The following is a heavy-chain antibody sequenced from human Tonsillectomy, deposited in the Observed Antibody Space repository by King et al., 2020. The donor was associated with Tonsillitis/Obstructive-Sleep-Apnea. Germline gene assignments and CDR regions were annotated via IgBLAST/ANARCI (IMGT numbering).Heavy chain of an antibody. V-gene: IGHV3-30*18. Sequence: VQLVESGGGVVQPGGSLRLSCAASGFIFSAYGMHWVRQAPGKGLEWVAVMSYEGDTKYYADSAKGRFTISRDNSKNTLYLQMNSLRVEDTAVYYCAKSXVTDYTYFYMAVXGKGTTVTVSS. CDR1: GFIFSAYG. D-gene: IGHD2-2*02. J-gene: IGHJ6*03. CDR2: MSYEGDTK. CDR3: AKSXVTDYTYFYMAV.